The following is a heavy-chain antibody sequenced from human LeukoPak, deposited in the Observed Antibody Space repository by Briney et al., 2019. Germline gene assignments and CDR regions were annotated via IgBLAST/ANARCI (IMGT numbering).Heavy chain of an antibody. CDR1: GGSFSGYY. CDR3: AKHAIRYSAREFDY. Sequence: SETLSLTCAVYGGSFSGYYWRWIRQPPGKGLEWIGEINHSGSTNYNPSLKSRVTISVDTSKHQFSLKLSSVTAADTAVFYQAKHAIRYSAREFDYWGQGTLVTVSS. V-gene: IGHV4-34*01. CDR2: INHSGST. J-gene: IGHJ4*02. D-gene: IGHD3-9*01.